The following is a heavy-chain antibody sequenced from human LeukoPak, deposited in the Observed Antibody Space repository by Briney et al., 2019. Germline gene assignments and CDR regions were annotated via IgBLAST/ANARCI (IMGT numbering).Heavy chain of an antibody. CDR1: GGSISSGSYY. Sequence: SQTLSLTCTVSGGSISSGSYYWSWIRQPAGKGLEWIGRIYTSGSTNYNPSLKSRVTISVDTSKNQFSLKLSSVTAADTAVYYCARESYVWGSYRAIFDYWGQGTLVTVSS. D-gene: IGHD3-16*02. V-gene: IGHV4-61*02. CDR3: ARESYVWGSYRAIFDY. J-gene: IGHJ4*02. CDR2: IYTSGST.